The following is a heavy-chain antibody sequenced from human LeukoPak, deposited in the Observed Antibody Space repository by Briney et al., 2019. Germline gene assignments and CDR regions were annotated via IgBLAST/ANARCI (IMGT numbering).Heavy chain of an antibody. CDR2: INPNSGGA. Sequence: ASVNVSCKASGYTFTGYYIHWVRQAPGQGLEWMGWINPNSGGANYARRFQGRVTMTRDTSISTAYMDLSRLRSDDTAVYYCARVQTRNDAFDLWGRGTLVTVSS. V-gene: IGHV1-2*02. J-gene: IGHJ2*01. CDR1: GYTFTGYY. CDR3: ARVQTRNDAFDL. D-gene: IGHD1-1*01.